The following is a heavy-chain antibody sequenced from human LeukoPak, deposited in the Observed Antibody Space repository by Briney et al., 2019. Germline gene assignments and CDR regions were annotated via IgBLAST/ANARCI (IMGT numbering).Heavy chain of an antibody. CDR2: IYYSGST. Sequence: SQALSLTCTVSGGSISSGGYYWSWIRQHPGKGLEWIGYIYYSGSTYYNPSLKSRVTISVDTSKNQFSLKLSSVTAADTAVYYCARGGVAGDFDYWGQGTLVTVSS. CDR3: ARGGVAGDFDY. CDR1: GGSISSGGYY. J-gene: IGHJ4*02. D-gene: IGHD6-19*01. V-gene: IGHV4-31*03.